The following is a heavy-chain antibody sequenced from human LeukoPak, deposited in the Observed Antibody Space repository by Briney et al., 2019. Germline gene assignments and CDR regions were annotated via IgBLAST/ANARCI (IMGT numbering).Heavy chain of an antibody. CDR1: GGTFSSYA. D-gene: IGHD3-10*01. CDR2: IIPIFGTA. V-gene: IGHV1-69*01. Sequence: VASVKVSCKASGGTFSSYAISWVRQAPGQGLEWMGGIIPIFGTANYAQKFQGRVTITADESTSTAYMELSSLRSEDTAVYYCARVTLVRGVITGIFDYWGQGTLVTVSS. CDR3: ARVTLVRGVITGIFDY. J-gene: IGHJ4*02.